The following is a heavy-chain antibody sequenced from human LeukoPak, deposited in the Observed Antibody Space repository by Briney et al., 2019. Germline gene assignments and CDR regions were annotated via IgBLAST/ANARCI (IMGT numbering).Heavy chain of an antibody. D-gene: IGHD2/OR15-2a*01. CDR3: AKDVRVGASHFDY. Sequence: PGGSLRLSCAASGFTFSSYAMSWVRQAPEKGLEWVSTISGSGGGTYYADSVKGRFTISRDDSKNTLYLQINGLRAEDTAVYYCAKDVRVGASHFDYWGQGTLVTVSS. CDR1: GFTFSSYA. CDR2: ISGSGGGT. V-gene: IGHV3-23*01. J-gene: IGHJ4*02.